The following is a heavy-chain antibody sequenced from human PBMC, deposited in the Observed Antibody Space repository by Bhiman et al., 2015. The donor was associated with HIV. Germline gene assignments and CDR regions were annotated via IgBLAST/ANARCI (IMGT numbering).Heavy chain of an antibody. V-gene: IGHV3-9*01. J-gene: IGHJ4*02. CDR3: AKDSGSNYYDSSGFDS. CDR2: ISWKSGGI. D-gene: IGHD3-22*01. Sequence: EVQLVESGGGLVETGRSLRLSCAASGFTFDDYAIHWVRQAPGKGLEWVSGISWKSGGIAYADSVKGRFTISRDNAKNSLYLQMNSLRAEDTAFYYCAKDSGSNYYDSSGFDSWGQGTLVTVSS. CDR1: GFTFDDYA.